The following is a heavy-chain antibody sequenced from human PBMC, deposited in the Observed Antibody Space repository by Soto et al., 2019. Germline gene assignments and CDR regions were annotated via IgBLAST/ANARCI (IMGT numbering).Heavy chain of an antibody. V-gene: IGHV3-33*01. CDR2: IWYDGSNK. D-gene: IGHD6-13*01. CDR3: ARDTSSSWYVDY. J-gene: IGHJ4*02. CDR1: GFTFSSYG. Sequence: QVQLVESGGGVVQPGRSLRLSCAASGFTFSSYGMQWVHQAPGKGLEWVAVIWYDGSNKYYADSVKGRFTISRDNSKNTLYLQMNSLRAEDTAVYYCARDTSSSWYVDYWGQGTLVTVSS.